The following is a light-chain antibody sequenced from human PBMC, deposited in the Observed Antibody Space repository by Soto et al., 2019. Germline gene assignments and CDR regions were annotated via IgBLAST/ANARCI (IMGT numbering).Light chain of an antibody. CDR2: SAS. J-gene: IGKJ1*01. V-gene: IGKV3-15*01. CDR3: QQYNNWPLT. CDR1: QSVSSK. Sequence: EIVMTQSPATLSLSPGQRATLSCRASQSVSSKLAWYQQRPGQAPRLLIYSASTRATGIPARFSGSGSGTEFTLTISSLQSEDFAVYYCQQYNNWPLTFGQGTKVDIK.